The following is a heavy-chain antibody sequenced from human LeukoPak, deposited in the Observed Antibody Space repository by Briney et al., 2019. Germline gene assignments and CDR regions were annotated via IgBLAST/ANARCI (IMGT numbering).Heavy chain of an antibody. V-gene: IGHV4-39*01. Sequence: SETLSLTCTVSGGSISSSSYYWGWIRQPPGKGLEWIASIYYSGTTYYSPSLKSRVSISADTSKNQFSLKLSSVTATDTAVYYCTSRGWIVGLVDYWGQGTLVTVSS. CDR3: TSRGWIVGLVDY. CDR2: IYYSGTT. CDR1: GGSISSSSYY. J-gene: IGHJ4*02. D-gene: IGHD3-22*01.